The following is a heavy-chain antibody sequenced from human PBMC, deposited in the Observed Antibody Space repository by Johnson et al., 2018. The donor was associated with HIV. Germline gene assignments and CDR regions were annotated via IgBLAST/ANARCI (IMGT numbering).Heavy chain of an antibody. CDR3: ASDYSDIGGYRLRAYHI. CDR2: ISSSGSNR. V-gene: IGHV3-11*04. CDR1: GFTFSYHY. J-gene: IGHJ3*02. D-gene: IGHD3-22*01. Sequence: QVQLVESGGGLVKPGGSLRLSCVASGFTFSYHYMSWIRQAPGKGLEWVAHISSSGSNRYYSDSVKGRFNIARDNAKNSLFLQINSLRAEDTAVYYCASDYSDIGGYRLRAYHIWGQGTGVTVSS.